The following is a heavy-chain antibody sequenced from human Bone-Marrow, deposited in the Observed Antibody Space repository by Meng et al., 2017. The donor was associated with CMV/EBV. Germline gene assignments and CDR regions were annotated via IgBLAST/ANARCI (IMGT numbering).Heavy chain of an antibody. J-gene: IGHJ4*02. D-gene: IGHD3-3*01. Sequence: GESLKISCAASEFTFSDYSMNWVRQAPGKGLEWVSSISTTGTYINYADSVKGRFTISRDNSKNTLYLQMNSLRAEDTAVYYCARAGGGYDFWSGYYPDYWGQGTLVTVSS. V-gene: IGHV3-21*01. CDR1: EFTFSDYS. CDR2: ISTTGTYI. CDR3: ARAGGGYDFWSGYYPDY.